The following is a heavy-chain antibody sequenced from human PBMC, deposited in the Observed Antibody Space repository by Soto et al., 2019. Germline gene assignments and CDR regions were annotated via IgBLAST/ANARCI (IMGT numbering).Heavy chain of an antibody. J-gene: IGHJ6*02. CDR3: AKEFGWELQLSHPYYNSGMDV. CDR2: MSFDGSNK. D-gene: IGHD1-1*01. V-gene: IGHV3-30*18. CDR1: VFTFSSYG. Sequence: GSLRLSFAAAVFTFSSYGMHWVRQAPGRGLELVALMSFDGSNKYYADSVRGRFTISSDNSKSTLYLQMDILRPEDTAVYYCAKEFGWELQLSHPYYNSGMDVWGQGTTVTVSS.